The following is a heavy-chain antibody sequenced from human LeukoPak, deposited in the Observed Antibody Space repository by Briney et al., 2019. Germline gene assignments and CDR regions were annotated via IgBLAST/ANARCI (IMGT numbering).Heavy chain of an antibody. CDR1: GFTVSSNY. CDR3: ARDLGYSRSY. D-gene: IGHD1-26*01. Sequence: GGSLRLSCAASGFTVSSNYMSWVRQAPGKGLEWVSVIYSGGRTYYADSVKGRFTISRDNSKNTLYLQMNSLRDEDTAVYYCARDLGYSRSYWGQGTLVTVSS. J-gene: IGHJ4*02. CDR2: IYSGGRT. V-gene: IGHV3-53*01.